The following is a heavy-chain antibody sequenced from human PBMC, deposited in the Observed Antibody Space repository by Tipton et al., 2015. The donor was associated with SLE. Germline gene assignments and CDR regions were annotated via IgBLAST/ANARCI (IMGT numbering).Heavy chain of an antibody. CDR3: ARGMLTWRGAIIGVDV. J-gene: IGHJ6*02. Sequence: TLSLTCSVSGGSISSNYWIWIRQPPGKGLEWIGYISDGGATNHNPSLKSRVTISVDPAKNQFSLKLTSVAAADTAVYYCARGMLTWRGAIIGVDVWGQGTSVNVSS. CDR1: GGSISSNY. CDR2: ISDGGAT. V-gene: IGHV4-59*08. D-gene: IGHD2-8*01.